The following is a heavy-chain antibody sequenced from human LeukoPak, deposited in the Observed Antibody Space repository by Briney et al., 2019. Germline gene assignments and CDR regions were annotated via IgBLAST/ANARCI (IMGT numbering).Heavy chain of an antibody. CDR1: GDSISSNY. Sequence: PSETLSLTCTVSGDSISSNYWSWIRQPPGKGLEWIGYIFHDGSTNYNPSLKGRVTISVDTSKNQSSLKLSSVTAADTAVYYCARFTTLLSFDYWGQGILVTVSS. CDR2: IFHDGST. V-gene: IGHV4-59*01. CDR3: ARFTTLLSFDY. D-gene: IGHD1-26*01. J-gene: IGHJ4*02.